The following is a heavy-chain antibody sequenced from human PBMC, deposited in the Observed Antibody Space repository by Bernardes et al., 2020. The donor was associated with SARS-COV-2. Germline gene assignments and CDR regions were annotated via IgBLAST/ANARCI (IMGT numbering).Heavy chain of an antibody. Sequence: GWSLRLSCAASGFTFSNYGMSWVRQAPGKGLEWVSAIVGTGGYTYYADSVKGRFTISRDNSENTLYLQMNSLSAEDTALYYSAKDSLPGIAAAGTVRWGQGTLVTVSS. D-gene: IGHD6-13*01. CDR1: GFTFSNYG. CDR3: AKDSLPGIAAAGTVR. J-gene: IGHJ4*02. V-gene: IGHV3-23*01. CDR2: IVGTGGYT.